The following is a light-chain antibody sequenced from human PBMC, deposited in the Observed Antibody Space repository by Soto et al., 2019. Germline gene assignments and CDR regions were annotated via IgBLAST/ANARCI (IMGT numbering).Light chain of an antibody. CDR1: QSVSIY. Sequence: EIVMTQSPATLSVSPGERVTLSCRASQSVSIYLAWYQQRPGQAPRPLIYGASTRATGIPARFSASGSGTEFTLTINSLQSEDFAVYNCQQYNYWPLTFGGGTRVEI. CDR3: QQYNYWPLT. J-gene: IGKJ4*01. V-gene: IGKV3-15*01. CDR2: GAS.